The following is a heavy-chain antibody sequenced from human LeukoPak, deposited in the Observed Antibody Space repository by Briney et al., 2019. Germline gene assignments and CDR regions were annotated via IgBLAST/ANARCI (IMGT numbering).Heavy chain of an antibody. Sequence: ASVKVPCKVSGYTLTELSMHWVQQAPGKGLEGMEGFDPEDGETIYAQKFQGRVTMTEDTSTDTAYMELSSLRSEDTAVYYCATEGKAYCGGDCALDYWGQGTLVTVSS. CDR2: FDPEDGET. CDR3: ATEGKAYCGGDCALDY. D-gene: IGHD2-21*02. V-gene: IGHV1-24*01. J-gene: IGHJ4*02. CDR1: GYTLTELS.